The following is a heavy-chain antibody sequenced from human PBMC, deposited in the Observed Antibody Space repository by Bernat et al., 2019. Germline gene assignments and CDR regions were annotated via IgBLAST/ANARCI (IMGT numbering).Heavy chain of an antibody. V-gene: IGHV3-13*04. CDR1: GFTFSSYD. D-gene: IGHD3-22*01. Sequence: EVQLVESGGGVVRPGGSLRLSCAASGFTFSSYDMHWVRQATGKGLEWVSAIGTAGDTYYPGSVKGRFTISRENAKNSLYLQMNSLRAGDTAVYYCARGSGIYYDSGAFDIWGQGTMVTVSS. CDR3: ARGSGIYYDSGAFDI. CDR2: IGTAGDT. J-gene: IGHJ3*02.